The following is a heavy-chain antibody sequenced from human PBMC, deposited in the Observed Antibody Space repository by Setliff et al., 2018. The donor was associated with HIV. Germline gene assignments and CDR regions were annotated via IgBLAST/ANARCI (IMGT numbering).Heavy chain of an antibody. CDR3: VRGPQWLVQKGRVYYFDY. CDR2: IYYSGSA. V-gene: IGHV4-30-4*08. CDR1: GGSIRSGDYF. Sequence: SETLSLTCTVSGGSIRSGDYFLSWIRQAPGQGLEWIGCIYYSGSASYNPSLQSRVTISVDTSKNQVSLKLNSMTAADTAVYFCVRGPQWLVQKGRVYYFDYWGQGALVTVSS. J-gene: IGHJ4*02. D-gene: IGHD6-19*01.